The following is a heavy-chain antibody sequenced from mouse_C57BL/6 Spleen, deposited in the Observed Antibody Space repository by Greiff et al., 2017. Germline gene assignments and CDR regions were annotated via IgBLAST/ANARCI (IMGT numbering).Heavy chain of an antibody. D-gene: IGHD1-1*01. V-gene: IGHV1-55*01. CDR1: GYTFTSYW. Sequence: VQLQQPGAELVKPGASVKMSCKASGYTFTSYWITWVKQRPGQGLEWIGDIYPGSGSTNYNEKFKSKATLTVDTSSSTAYMQLSSLTSEDSAVYYCATYYGSSHYFDYWGQGTTLTVSS. CDR3: ATYYGSSHYFDY. CDR2: IYPGSGST. J-gene: IGHJ2*01.